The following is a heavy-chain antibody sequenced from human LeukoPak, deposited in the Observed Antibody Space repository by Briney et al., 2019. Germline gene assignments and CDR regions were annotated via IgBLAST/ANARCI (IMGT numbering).Heavy chain of an antibody. V-gene: IGHV1-69*05. Sequence: ASVKVSCKASGGTFSSYAISWVRQAPGQGLEWMGGIIPIFGTANYAQKFQGRVTITMDESTSTAYMELSSLRSEDTAVYYCARSSKQLVRTGYFQHWGQGTLVTVSS. CDR2: IIPIFGTA. CDR1: GGTFSSYA. CDR3: ARSSKQLVRTGYFQH. D-gene: IGHD6-6*01. J-gene: IGHJ1*01.